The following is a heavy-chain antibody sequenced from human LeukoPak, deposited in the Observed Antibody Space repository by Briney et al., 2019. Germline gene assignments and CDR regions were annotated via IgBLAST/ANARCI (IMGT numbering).Heavy chain of an antibody. D-gene: IGHD3-16*01. CDR1: GFTFSNYG. CDR3: AKDYAVGSIDY. J-gene: IGHJ4*02. CDR2: ISGSYTT. Sequence: GGSLRLSCAASGFTFSNYGMSWVRQAPGKGLEWVSAISGSYTTYYADSVRGRFTISRDNSKNTVSLQMESLRAEDTALYYYAKDYAVGSIDYWGQGTLVTVSS. V-gene: IGHV3-23*01.